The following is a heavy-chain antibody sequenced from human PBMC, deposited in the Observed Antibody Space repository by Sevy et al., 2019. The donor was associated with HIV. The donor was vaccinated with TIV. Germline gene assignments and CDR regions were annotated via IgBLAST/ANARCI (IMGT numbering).Heavy chain of an antibody. Sequence: GGSLRLSCSGSGFTFGDYAMGWFRQAPGKGLEWVGFIRSKTYGGTTEYAASVKGRFTISRDDSKGIAYLQMNSLETEDTAVYYCTSEGRPRLASGYYYGMDVWGQGTTVTVSS. V-gene: IGHV3-49*03. CDR2: IRSKTYGGTT. CDR1: GFTFGDYA. CDR3: TSEGRPRLASGYYYGMDV. D-gene: IGHD3-3*02. J-gene: IGHJ6*02.